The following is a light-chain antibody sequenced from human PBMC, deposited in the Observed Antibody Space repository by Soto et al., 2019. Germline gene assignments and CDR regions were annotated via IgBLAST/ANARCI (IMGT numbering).Light chain of an antibody. Sequence: DIQMTQSPPTLSASVGDRVTITCRASQSISGWLAWYQQKPGKAPKVMIYHASNLESGVPSRFSGSGSGTEFTLTINGLQPDDSATYYCQQYKTDRTLGQGTKVDIK. CDR2: HAS. CDR3: QQYKTDRT. J-gene: IGKJ1*01. V-gene: IGKV1-5*01. CDR1: QSISGW.